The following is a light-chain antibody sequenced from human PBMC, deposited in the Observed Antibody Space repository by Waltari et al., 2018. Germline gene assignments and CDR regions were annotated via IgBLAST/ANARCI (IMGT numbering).Light chain of an antibody. Sequence: DVQMTQFPSSLSASVGDRVTITCRANRGILNYVAGYHQKRGKVPQLLIRSASTLQSGVPSRFSGSGSGTEFTLTISNPQPEDVGTYYCQKHNSARPTFGQGT. CDR2: SAS. CDR3: QKHNSARPT. V-gene: IGKV1-27*01. J-gene: IGKJ1*01. CDR1: RGILNY.